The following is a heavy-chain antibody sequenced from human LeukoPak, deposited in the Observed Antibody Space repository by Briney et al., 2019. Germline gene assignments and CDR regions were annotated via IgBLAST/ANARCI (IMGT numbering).Heavy chain of an antibody. J-gene: IGHJ3*02. CDR3: ARVNPACGYAFDI. CDR2: IYYSGST. CDR1: GGSISSSSYY. D-gene: IGHD2-21*01. Sequence: SETLSLTCTVSGGSISSSSYYWGWIRQPPGKGLEWIGSIYYSGSTYYNPSLKSRVTISVDTSKNQFSLKLSSVTAADTAVYYCARVNPACGYAFDIWGQGTMVTVSS. V-gene: IGHV4-39*07.